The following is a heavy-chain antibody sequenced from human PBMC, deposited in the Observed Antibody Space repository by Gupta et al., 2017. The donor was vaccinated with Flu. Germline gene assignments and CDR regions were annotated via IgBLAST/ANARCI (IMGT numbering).Heavy chain of an antibody. V-gene: IGHV3-23*01. CDR1: GFVFSSSL. Sequence: EVQLLESGGGLVQPGGSLRLSCAASGFVFSSSLMIWVRQAPGKGLEWVSSISDDGVTTYYADSVKGRLIMSRDNSKNTLFLQLNSLRAEDTAVYYCAKLTGATQFDPWGQGTLVTVSS. CDR2: ISDDGVTT. J-gene: IGHJ5*02. CDR3: AKLTGATQFDP. D-gene: IGHD1-1*01.